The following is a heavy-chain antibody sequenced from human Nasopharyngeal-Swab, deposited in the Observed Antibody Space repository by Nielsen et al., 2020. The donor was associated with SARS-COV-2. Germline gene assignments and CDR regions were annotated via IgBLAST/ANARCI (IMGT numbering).Heavy chain of an antibody. V-gene: IGHV3-23*01. CDR2: VNGNGADT. CDR1: GFTFDRYA. CDR3: AKDLTGYYAPLDQ. Sequence: GESLKISCAASGFTFDRYAMNWVRQTPGKGLEWVSAVNGNGADTYYADSVKGRFTISRDNFKNTIYLHMNRLRAEDTAVYYCAKDLTGYYAPLDQWGQGTLVTVSS. J-gene: IGHJ4*02. D-gene: IGHD3-9*01.